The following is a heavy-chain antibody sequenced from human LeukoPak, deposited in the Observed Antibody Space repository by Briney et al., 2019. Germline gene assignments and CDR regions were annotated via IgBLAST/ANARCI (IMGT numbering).Heavy chain of an antibody. Sequence: GGSLRLSCAASGFTFTIAWMTWVRQAPGKGLECVGFIQSKTDGGTTDSATPVKGRFTVSRDDSKNTLYLQMNSLKTEDTAVYYCTTWSSQFDHWGQGTLVTVSS. CDR2: IQSKTDGGTT. D-gene: IGHD6-6*01. J-gene: IGHJ4*02. CDR3: TTWSSQFDH. V-gene: IGHV3-15*01. CDR1: GFTFTIAW.